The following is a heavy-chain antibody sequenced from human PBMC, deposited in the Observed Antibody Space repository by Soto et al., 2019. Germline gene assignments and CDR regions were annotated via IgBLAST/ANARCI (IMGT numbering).Heavy chain of an antibody. CDR1: GGSISTYY. J-gene: IGHJ5*02. Sequence: QVQLQETGPGLVKPSETLSLTCTVSGGSISTYYWTWVRQPPGKGLEWIAYIYSSGDTKYNPSLGSRGTTSMETSKNQFSLNLTSVTAADTAVYYCARHFYRGHPSGYSWFDPWGQGILVTVSS. CDR3: ARHFYRGHPSGYSWFDP. D-gene: IGHD5-12*01. CDR2: IYSSGDT. V-gene: IGHV4-59*08.